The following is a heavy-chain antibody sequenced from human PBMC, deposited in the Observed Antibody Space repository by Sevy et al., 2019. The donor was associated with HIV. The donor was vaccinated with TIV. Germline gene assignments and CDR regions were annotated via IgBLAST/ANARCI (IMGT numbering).Heavy chain of an antibody. J-gene: IGHJ4*02. Sequence: SETLSLTCTVSGGSISSYYWSWIRQPPGKGLEWIGYIYYSGSTNYNPSLKSRVTISVDTSKNQFSLKLSSVTAADTAVYYCARQGSDWLRAHFDYWGQGTLVTVSS. CDR2: IYYSGST. D-gene: IGHD3-9*01. CDR3: ARQGSDWLRAHFDY. V-gene: IGHV4-59*08. CDR1: GGSISSYY.